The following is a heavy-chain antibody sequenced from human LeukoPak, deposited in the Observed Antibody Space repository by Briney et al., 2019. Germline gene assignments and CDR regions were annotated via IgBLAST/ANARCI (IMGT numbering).Heavy chain of an antibody. D-gene: IGHD2-21*02. CDR3: ARDRGGDYYFDY. CDR1: GYTLCSFG. CDR2: IWYDGSNK. Sequence: GGSLRLSCAASGYTLCSFGIHGVRRAPGKGLEWVAVIWYDGSNKYYADSVKGRFTISRDNSKNTLYLQMNSLRAEDTAVYYCARDRGGDYYFDYWGQGTLVTVSS. J-gene: IGHJ4*02. V-gene: IGHV3-33*01.